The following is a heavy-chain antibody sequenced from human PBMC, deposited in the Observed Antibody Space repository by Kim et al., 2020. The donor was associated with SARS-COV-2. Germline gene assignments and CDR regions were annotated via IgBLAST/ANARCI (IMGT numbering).Heavy chain of an antibody. CDR2: IYSRGGT. J-gene: IGHJ5*02. CDR3: AREAVTARPDWFDP. Sequence: PRPPGQGLEWIGSIYSRGGTFYTPSLKSRVSMSVDTSKNQFSRKETSVTAADTAVYFCAREAVTARPDWFDPWGQGILVTVSS. D-gene: IGHD2-21*02. V-gene: IGHV4-39*07.